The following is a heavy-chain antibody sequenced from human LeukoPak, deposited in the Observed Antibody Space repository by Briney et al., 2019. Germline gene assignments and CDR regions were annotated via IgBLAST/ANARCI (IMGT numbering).Heavy chain of an antibody. Sequence: ASVTVSCTASGYTFTMHYMHWVRQAPGQGMEWMGIINPSGGSASYAQKFQGRVAMTRDTSTSTVYMELSSLRSEDTAVYYCASVVIDDSSGYLAYWGQGTLVTVSS. J-gene: IGHJ4*02. CDR3: ASVVIDDSSGYLAY. CDR2: INPSGGSA. V-gene: IGHV1-46*01. CDR1: GYTFTMHY. D-gene: IGHD3-22*01.